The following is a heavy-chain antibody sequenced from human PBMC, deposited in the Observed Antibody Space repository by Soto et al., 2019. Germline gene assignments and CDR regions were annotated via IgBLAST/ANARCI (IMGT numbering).Heavy chain of an antibody. CDR3: ARVKITFLGGFITPTYYYCGMAG. CDR2: ISAYNGNT. CDR1: GYTFTSYG. D-gene: IGHD3-16*01. Sequence: ASVKVSCKASGYTFTSYGISWVRQAPGQGLEWMGWISAYNGNTNYAQKLQGRVTMTTDTSTSTAYMELRSLRSDDTAVYYCARVKITFLGGFITPTYYYCGMAGWGQGTRV. J-gene: IGHJ6*02. V-gene: IGHV1-18*04.